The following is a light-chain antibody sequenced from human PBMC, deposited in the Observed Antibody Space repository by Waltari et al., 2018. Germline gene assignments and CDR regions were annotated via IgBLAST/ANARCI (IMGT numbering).Light chain of an antibody. CDR3: CSYAGSYTWV. V-gene: IGLV2-11*01. CDR1: ISDVGGYNN. Sequence: QSALTQPRSVSGSPGQSVTIPCTGTISDVGGYNNVSWYQQHPGKAPKLMIYDVSKRPSGVPDRFSGSKSGNTASLTISGLQAEDEADYYCCSYAGSYTWVFGGGTKLTVL. J-gene: IGLJ3*02. CDR2: DVS.